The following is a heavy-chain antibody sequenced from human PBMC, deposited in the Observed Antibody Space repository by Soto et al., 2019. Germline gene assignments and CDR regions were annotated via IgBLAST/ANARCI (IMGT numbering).Heavy chain of an antibody. CDR3: AKSTGGTANGMDV. D-gene: IGHD2-8*02. CDR2: ISWNSGTI. J-gene: IGHJ6*02. V-gene: IGHV3-9*01. Sequence: GGSLRLSCAASGFSFDEYGMHWVRQAPGKGLEWVSGISWNSGTIGYADSVKGRFSISRDNAKKSLYLQMNSLRAEDGALYYCAKSTGGTANGMDVWGQGTTVTVSS. CDR1: GFSFDEYG.